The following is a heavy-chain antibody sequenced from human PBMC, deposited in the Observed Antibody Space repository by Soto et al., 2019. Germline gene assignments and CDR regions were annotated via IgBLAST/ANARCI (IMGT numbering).Heavy chain of an antibody. CDR1: GFTFSSYA. CDR2: ISANGRNT. D-gene: IGHD3-16*01. CDR3: AKNLSGLGALALGARFDS. V-gene: IGHV3-23*01. J-gene: IGHJ4*02. Sequence: EVHLLESGGNVVQPGGSLRLSCAASGFTFSSYAMNWVRQAPGKGLEWVSSISANGRNTYYADSVQGRFTISRDRSKTTLYVQLDGLRLGDSAIYSCAKNLSGLGALALGARFDSWGQGPRVTASS.